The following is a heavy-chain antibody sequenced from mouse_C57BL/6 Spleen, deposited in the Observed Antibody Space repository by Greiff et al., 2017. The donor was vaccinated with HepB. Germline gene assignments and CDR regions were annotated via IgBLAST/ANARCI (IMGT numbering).Heavy chain of an antibody. D-gene: IGHD1-1*01. CDR1: GYTFTDYN. J-gene: IGHJ1*03. Sequence: EVKLLESGPELVKPGASVKMSCKASGYTFTDYNMHWVKQSHGKSLEWIGYINPNNGGTSYNQKFKGKATLTVNKSSSTAYMELRSLTSEDSAVYYCARGRGYGSSWYFDVWGTGTTVTVSS. CDR3: ARGRGYGSSWYFDV. V-gene: IGHV1-22*01. CDR2: INPNNGGT.